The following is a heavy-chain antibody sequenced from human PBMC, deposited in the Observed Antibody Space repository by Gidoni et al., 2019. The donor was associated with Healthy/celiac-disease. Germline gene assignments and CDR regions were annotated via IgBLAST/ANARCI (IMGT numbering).Heavy chain of an antibody. Sequence: QVQLVESGGGVVQPGRSLRLSCAASGFTFSSYGMTWVRQAPGKGLEGVAVISYDGSNKSYAYSVKGRFTISIDNSKNTLYLQMNSLRAEDTAVYYCAKDLGYYDSSGDGAFDIWGQGTMVTVSS. CDR3: AKDLGYYDSSGDGAFDI. CDR2: ISYDGSNK. D-gene: IGHD3-22*01. J-gene: IGHJ3*02. V-gene: IGHV3-30*18. CDR1: GFTFSSYG.